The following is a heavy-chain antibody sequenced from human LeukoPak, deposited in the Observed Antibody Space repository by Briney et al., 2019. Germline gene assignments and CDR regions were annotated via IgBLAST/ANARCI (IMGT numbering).Heavy chain of an antibody. Sequence: ASVKVSCKASGYTFTGYYMHRVRQAPGQGLEWMGWINPNSGGTNYAQKFQGWVTMTRDTSISTAYMELSRLRSDDTAVYYCARGRDVLLWFGELLDYWGQGTLVTVSS. CDR2: INPNSGGT. J-gene: IGHJ4*02. CDR3: ARGRDVLLWFGELLDY. CDR1: GYTFTGYY. V-gene: IGHV1-2*04. D-gene: IGHD3-10*01.